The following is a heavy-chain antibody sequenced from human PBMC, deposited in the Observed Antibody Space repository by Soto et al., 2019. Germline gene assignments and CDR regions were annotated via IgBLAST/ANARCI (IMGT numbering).Heavy chain of an antibody. D-gene: IGHD3-16*02. CDR3: AKALGELSPESYDY. V-gene: IGHV3-30*18. J-gene: IGHJ4*02. CDR2: ISYDGSDK. CDR1: GFTFSSYA. Sequence: QVQLVESGGGVVQPGRSLRLSCAASGFTFSSYAMHWVRQAPGKGLEWVAVISYDGSDKYYADSVKGRFTISRDISKNTLNLQMNSLRADDTAVYYCAKALGELSPESYDYWGQGTMITVYS.